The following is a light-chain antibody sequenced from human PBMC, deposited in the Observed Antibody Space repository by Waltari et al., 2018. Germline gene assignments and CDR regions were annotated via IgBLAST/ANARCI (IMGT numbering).Light chain of an antibody. CDR3: QQADSLPLT. J-gene: IGKJ4*01. Sequence: DIQMTQSPSTLSASVGDRVTITCRASQSISSWLAWYQQKPGKAPKLLIYKASSLESGVPPRFSGRRSGPDFTLIISSLQPEDFATYYCQQADSLPLTFGGGTKVDIK. CDR2: KAS. V-gene: IGKV1-5*03. CDR1: QSISSW.